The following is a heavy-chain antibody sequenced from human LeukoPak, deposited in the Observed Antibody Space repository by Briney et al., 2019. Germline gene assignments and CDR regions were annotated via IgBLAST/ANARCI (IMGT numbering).Heavy chain of an antibody. CDR1: GFTFSSYS. Sequence: GGSLRLSCAASGFTFSSYSINWVRQAPGKGLEWVSYISSSSSTIYYADSVKGRFTISRDNAKNSLYLQMNSLRAEDTAVYYCARDLQYYYGMDVWGQGTTVTVSS. CDR2: ISSSSSTI. CDR3: ARDLQYYYGMDV. J-gene: IGHJ6*02. V-gene: IGHV3-48*01. D-gene: IGHD4-11*01.